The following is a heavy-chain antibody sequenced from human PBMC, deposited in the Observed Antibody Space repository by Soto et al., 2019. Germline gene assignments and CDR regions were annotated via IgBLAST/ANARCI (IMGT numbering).Heavy chain of an antibody. Sequence: EMHLLESGGGLVQPGGSLRLSCAASGFTFSTYAMSWVRQAPGKGLEWVSTLSRSGTTYYADSVKGRFTISRDNSKNTLSVQMSSLRAEDTAIYYCTREIWGGPLDYWGQGTLVTVSS. CDR3: TREIWGGPLDY. CDR2: LSRSGTT. CDR1: GFTFSTYA. V-gene: IGHV3-23*01. D-gene: IGHD3-16*01. J-gene: IGHJ4*02.